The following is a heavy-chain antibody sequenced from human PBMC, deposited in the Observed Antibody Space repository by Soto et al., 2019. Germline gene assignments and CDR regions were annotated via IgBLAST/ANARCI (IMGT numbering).Heavy chain of an antibody. V-gene: IGHV4-31*02. Sequence: WTWIRQHPGKGLEWLGNVHYSGTTYYNPSLKSRVTISVDTSKNHFSLKLSSVTAADTAVYYCARDRKTWCSGNTCYEQDAFDIWGQGTMVPVSS. CDR2: VHYSGTT. J-gene: IGHJ3*02. CDR3: ARDRKTWCSGNTCYEQDAFDI. D-gene: IGHD2-2*01.